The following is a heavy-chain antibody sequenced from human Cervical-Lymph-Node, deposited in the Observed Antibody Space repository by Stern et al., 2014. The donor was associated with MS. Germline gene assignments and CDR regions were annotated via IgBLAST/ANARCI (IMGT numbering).Heavy chain of an antibody. V-gene: IGHV3-66*02. D-gene: IGHD3-16*01. J-gene: IGHJ6*02. CDR1: GFTVSSNY. CDR3: ARDMGGYYGMDV. CDR2: IYSGGST. Sequence: VQLLESGGGLVQPGGSLRLSCAASGFTVSSNYMSWVRQAPGKGLEWVSVIYSGGSTYYADSVKGRFTISRDNSKNTLYLQMNSLRAEDTAVYYCARDMGGYYGMDVWGQGTTVIVSS.